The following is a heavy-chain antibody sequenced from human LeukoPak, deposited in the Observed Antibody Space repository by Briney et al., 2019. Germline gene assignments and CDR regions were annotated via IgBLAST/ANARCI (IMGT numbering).Heavy chain of an antibody. J-gene: IGHJ5*01. CDR1: GYTFTDYF. Sequence: GASVNVSCKASGYTFTDYFIHWVRQAPGQGLEWMGWINPNIGDATYAQKFQDRATMTRDSSINTADMELSRLTSDDAAVYDCARRGHDGADSIGFASWGRGTVVSVPS. CDR3: ARRGHDGADSIGFAS. D-gene: IGHD4/OR15-4a*01. V-gene: IGHV1-2*02. CDR2: INPNIGDA.